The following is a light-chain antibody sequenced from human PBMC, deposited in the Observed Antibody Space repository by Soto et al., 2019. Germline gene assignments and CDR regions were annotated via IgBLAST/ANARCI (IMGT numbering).Light chain of an antibody. CDR3: SSYTSISTWV. Sequence: QSALTQPASVSGSPGQSITISCTGTSSDVGGYNYVSWYQQHPGKAPKVIIYEVSNRPSGISHRFSGSKSGNTASLTLSGLQAEDEADYYCSSYTSISTWVFGGGTKVTVL. CDR1: SSDVGGYNY. CDR2: EVS. V-gene: IGLV2-14*01. J-gene: IGLJ3*02.